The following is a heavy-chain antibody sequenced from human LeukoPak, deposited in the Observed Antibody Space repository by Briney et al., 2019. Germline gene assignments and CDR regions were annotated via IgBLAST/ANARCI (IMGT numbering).Heavy chain of an antibody. CDR2: ISWNSGSI. Sequence: GGSLRLSCAASGFTFSSYWMSWVRQAPGKGLEWVSGISWNSGSIGYADSVKGRFTISRDNAKNSLYLQMNSLRAEDTALYYCAKVLPGGYYYYGMDVWGQGTTVTVSS. J-gene: IGHJ6*02. CDR3: AKVLPGGYYYYGMDV. V-gene: IGHV3-9*01. D-gene: IGHD2-15*01. CDR1: GFTFSSYW.